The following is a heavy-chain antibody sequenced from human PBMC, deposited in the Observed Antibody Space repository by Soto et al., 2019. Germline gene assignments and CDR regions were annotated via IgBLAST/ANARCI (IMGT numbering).Heavy chain of an antibody. V-gene: IGHV3-33*01. D-gene: IGHD6-13*01. CDR2: IWYDGSNK. J-gene: IGHJ5*02. CDR3: ARDNSSSWYGQTNWFDP. CDR1: GFTFSSYG. Sequence: QVQLVESGGGVVQPGRSLRLSCAASGFTFSSYGMHWVRQAPGKGLEWVAVIWYDGSNKYYADSVKGRFTISRDNSKNTLYLQMYSLRAEDTAVYYCARDNSSSWYGQTNWFDPWGQGTLVTVSS.